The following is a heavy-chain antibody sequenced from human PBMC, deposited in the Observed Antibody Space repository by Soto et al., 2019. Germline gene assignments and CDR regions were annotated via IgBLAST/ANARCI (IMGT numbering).Heavy chain of an antibody. V-gene: IGHV3-30-3*01. Sequence: QVQLVESGGGVVQPGRSLTVSCAASGFTFHTYTIHWVRQAPGKGLEWVAVISYGSTYKYYADSVKGRFTISRDDSKNTLSLQMNNLTVGDTAVYYCARARSSGWHYLDLWGQGTLVTVSS. CDR2: ISYGSTYK. CDR1: GFTFHTYT. CDR3: ARARSSGWHYLDL. D-gene: IGHD6-19*01. J-gene: IGHJ4*02.